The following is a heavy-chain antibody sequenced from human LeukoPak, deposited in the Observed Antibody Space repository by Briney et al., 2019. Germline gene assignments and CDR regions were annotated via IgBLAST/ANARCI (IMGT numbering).Heavy chain of an antibody. J-gene: IGHJ4*02. CDR3: AKPTSSLAVAGFDC. CDR2: ISNSGGST. V-gene: IGHV3-23*01. CDR1: GFTFSNYA. Sequence: PGGSLRLSCAASGFTFSNYAMSWVRQAPGKGLEWVSSISNSGGSTFYADSVKGRFTISRDKAKNTLNLQMNSLKAEDTAVYYCAKPTSSLAVAGFDCWGQGTLVTVSS. D-gene: IGHD6-13*01.